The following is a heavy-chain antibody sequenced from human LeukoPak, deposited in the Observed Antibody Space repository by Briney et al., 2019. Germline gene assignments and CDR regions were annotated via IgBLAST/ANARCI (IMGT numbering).Heavy chain of an antibody. CDR2: IYSGGST. CDR3: ARHLGSSTWENTFDI. V-gene: IGHV4-39*01. CDR1: GGSISSSSYY. Sequence: SETLSLTCTVSGGSISSSSYYWGWIRQPPGKGLEWIGNIYSGGSTYYVPSLKSRVTISVDTSKNQFSLKLRSVTAADTAVYYCARHLGSSTWENTFDIWGQGTMVTVSS. D-gene: IGHD6-13*01. J-gene: IGHJ3*02.